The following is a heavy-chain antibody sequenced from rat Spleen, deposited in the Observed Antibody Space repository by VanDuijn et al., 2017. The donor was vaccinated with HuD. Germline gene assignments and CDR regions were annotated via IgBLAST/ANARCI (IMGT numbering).Heavy chain of an antibody. V-gene: IGHV5-31*01. J-gene: IGHJ2*01. CDR2: ITTTRDDT. CDR3: TSYGGYAHY. D-gene: IGHD1-11*01. Sequence: EVQLVESGGGLVQPGRSLKLSCVASGFTFNNYWMTWIRQAPGKGLEWVASITTTRDDTYYPDSVKGRFTISRDDARNTLYLQMNSLRSEDTATYYCTSYGGYAHYWGQGVMVTVSS. CDR1: GFTFNNYW.